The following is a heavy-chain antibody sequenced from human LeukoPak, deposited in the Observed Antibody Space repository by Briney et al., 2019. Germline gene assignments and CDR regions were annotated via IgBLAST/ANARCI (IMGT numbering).Heavy chain of an antibody. V-gene: IGHV1-2*04. J-gene: IGHJ3*02. CDR3: ARDRIRPIAARVSGLHI. Sequence: ASVKVSCTASGYTFTGYYMHWVRQAPGQGLEWMGWINPNSGGTNYAQKFQGWVTMTRDTSISTAYMELRSLRSDDTAVYYCARDRIRPIAARVSGLHIWGQGTMVTVSS. CDR1: GYTFTGYY. D-gene: IGHD6-6*01. CDR2: INPNSGGT.